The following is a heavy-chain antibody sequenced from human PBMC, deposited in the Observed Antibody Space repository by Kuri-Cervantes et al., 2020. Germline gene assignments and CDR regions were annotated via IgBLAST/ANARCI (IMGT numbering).Heavy chain of an antibody. Sequence: SQTLSLTCAVYGGSFSGYYWSWIRQPPGKGLEWSGEINHSGSTNYNPSLKSRVTISVDTSKNQFSLKLSSVTAADTAVYYCAAIAAAGIYYYYYYMDVWGKWTTVTVSS. CDR3: AAIAAAGIYYYYYYMDV. V-gene: IGHV4-34*01. D-gene: IGHD6-13*01. CDR1: GGSFSGYY. CDR2: INHSGST. J-gene: IGHJ6*03.